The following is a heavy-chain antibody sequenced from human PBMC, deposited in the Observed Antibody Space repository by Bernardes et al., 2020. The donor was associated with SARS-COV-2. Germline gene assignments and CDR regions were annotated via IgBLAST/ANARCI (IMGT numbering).Heavy chain of an antibody. CDR3: ARALTGRAGYGSDV. J-gene: IGHJ6*02. CDR2: SYNSGNT. Sequence: TLSLTCTVSGGSISSGGFYWSWIRQLPGKGLEWIGYSYNSGNTYYNPSLKSRVTISVDTSKNQFSLKLYAVTAADTAVYYCARALTGRAGYGSDVWGQGTTVTVAS. CDR1: GGSISSGGFY. V-gene: IGHV4-31*03.